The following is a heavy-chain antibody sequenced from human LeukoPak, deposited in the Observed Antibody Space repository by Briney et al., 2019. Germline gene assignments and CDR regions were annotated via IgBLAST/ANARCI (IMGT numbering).Heavy chain of an antibody. CDR2: IDYTGRA. J-gene: IGHJ4*02. CDR3: ARTGYTVYDSSYSPWSWGPKKPRHQNHKLPLAY. D-gene: IGHD5/OR15-5a*01. V-gene: IGHV4-61*08. CDR1: GGSISSGDYY. Sequence: PSQTLSLTCTVSGGSISSGDYYWSWLRQSPGKGLEWIGSIDYTGRANYNPSLQSRVTFSVDTSENQFTLRLTPVTAADTAVYYCARTGYTVYDSSYSPWSWGPKKPRHQNHKLPLAYWGQGALVTVSS.